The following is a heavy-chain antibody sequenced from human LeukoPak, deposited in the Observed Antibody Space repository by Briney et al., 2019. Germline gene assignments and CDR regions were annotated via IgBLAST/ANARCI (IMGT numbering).Heavy chain of an antibody. J-gene: IGHJ4*02. CDR1: GFTFGDYA. CDR2: IRSEAFGGTT. CDR3: TTEGIMDIVVVPAAMTYEGFDY. V-gene: IGHV3-49*04. D-gene: IGHD2-2*03. Sequence: GGSLRLSCAASGFTFGDYAMGWVRQAPGKGLEWVGFIRSEAFGGTTEYAASVKGRFTISRDDSKSIAYLQMNSLKTEDTAVYYCTTEGIMDIVVVPAAMTYEGFDYWGQGTLVTVSS.